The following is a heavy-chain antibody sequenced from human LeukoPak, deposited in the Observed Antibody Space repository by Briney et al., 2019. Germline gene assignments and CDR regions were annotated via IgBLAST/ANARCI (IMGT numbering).Heavy chain of an antibody. Sequence: SVKVSCKASGFTFTTSAVQWVRQARGQHLEWIGWIVVGSGTTNYAQKFQGRVTITRDVSTSTAYMEVSSLRSEDTAVYYCARSLPGIAAAALDYWGQGTLVTVSS. V-gene: IGHV1-58*01. CDR2: IVVGSGTT. J-gene: IGHJ4*02. D-gene: IGHD6-13*01. CDR1: GFTFTTSA. CDR3: ARSLPGIAAAALDY.